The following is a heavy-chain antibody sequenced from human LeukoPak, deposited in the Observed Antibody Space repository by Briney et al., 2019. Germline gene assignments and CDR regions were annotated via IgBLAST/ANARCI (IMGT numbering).Heavy chain of an antibody. CDR2: IKQDGGEK. D-gene: IGHD6-13*01. J-gene: IGHJ6*03. V-gene: IGHV3-7*01. CDR3: ARHPGYSSSWYVREGYYMDV. CDR1: GFTFSSYW. Sequence: GGSLRLSCAASGFTFSSYWMSWVRQAPGKGLEWVANIKQDGGEKYYVDSVKGRFTISRDNAKNSLYLQMNSLRAEDTAVYYCARHPGYSSSWYVREGYYMDVWGKGTTVTVSS.